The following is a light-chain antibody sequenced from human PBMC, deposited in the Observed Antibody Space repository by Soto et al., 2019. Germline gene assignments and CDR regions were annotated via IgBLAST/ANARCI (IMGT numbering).Light chain of an antibody. J-gene: IGLJ1*01. CDR1: SSDVGGYNY. V-gene: IGLV2-14*03. CDR2: EVS. Sequence: QSALTQPASVSGSPGQSITISCTGTSSDVGGYNYVSWYQQHPGKAPKLRIYEVSNRPSGVSNRFSGSKSDYTASLTISGRQAEDEYDYYCSSFTASSSPGYVFGTGTNLTVL. CDR3: SSFTASSSPGYV.